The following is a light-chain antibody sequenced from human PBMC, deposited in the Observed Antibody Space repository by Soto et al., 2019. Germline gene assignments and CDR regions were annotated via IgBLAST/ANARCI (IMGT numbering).Light chain of an antibody. CDR2: GAS. J-gene: IGKJ3*01. CDR3: QQYSNWAPIT. CDR1: QSVSSD. Sequence: EIVMTQSPATLSVSPGERATLSCRASQSVSSDLAWFQKTPGQAPRLLIYGASTRATGIPARFSGSGSGTEFTLTISSLQSEDFAVYYCQQYSNWAPITFGPGTKVDIK. V-gene: IGKV3-15*01.